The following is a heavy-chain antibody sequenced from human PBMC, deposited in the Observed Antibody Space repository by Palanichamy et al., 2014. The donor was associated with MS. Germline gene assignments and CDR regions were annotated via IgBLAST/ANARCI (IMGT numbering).Heavy chain of an antibody. CDR1: GFTFSSYA. Sequence: EVQLVESGGGLVQPGGSLRLSCSASGFTFSSYAMHWVRQAPGRGLEYVSGISSNGGGTYYADSVKGRFTISRDNSKNTLYLQMSSPRDEDTAVYYCVTLYSSSWYPFDYWGQGTLVTVSS. V-gene: IGHV3-64D*06. J-gene: IGHJ4*02. CDR3: VTLYSSSWYPFDY. CDR2: ISSNGGGT. D-gene: IGHD6-13*01.